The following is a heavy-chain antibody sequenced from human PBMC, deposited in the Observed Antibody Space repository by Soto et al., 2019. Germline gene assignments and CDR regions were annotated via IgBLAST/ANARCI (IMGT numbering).Heavy chain of an antibody. CDR1: GYSFTTYW. CDR3: ARHEQFYYYYYGMDV. Sequence: GESLKISCKASGYSFTTYWIAWVRQMPGKGLEWMGIINPGDSDIRYSPSFQGQVTISADNSISTAYLQWSSLKASDTAMYYCARHEQFYYYYYGMDVWGQGTAVTVS. V-gene: IGHV5-51*01. D-gene: IGHD4-4*01. CDR2: INPGDSDI. J-gene: IGHJ6*02.